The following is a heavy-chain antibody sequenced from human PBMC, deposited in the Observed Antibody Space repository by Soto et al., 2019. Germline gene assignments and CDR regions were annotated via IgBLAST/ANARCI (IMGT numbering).Heavy chain of an antibody. Sequence: QVQLVQSGAEVKKPGASVKVSCKASGYTFTSDDINCVRHATGQGHEWMGWMNPNSCNTGYAQKFQGRVTMTMNTSIGTAYLELSSLRSEDTAVYYCARGRVDGFDAWGQGTLVTVSS. J-gene: IGHJ5*02. D-gene: IGHD2-15*01. CDR3: ARGRVDGFDA. CDR1: GYTFTSDD. CDR2: MNPNSCNT. V-gene: IGHV1-8*01.